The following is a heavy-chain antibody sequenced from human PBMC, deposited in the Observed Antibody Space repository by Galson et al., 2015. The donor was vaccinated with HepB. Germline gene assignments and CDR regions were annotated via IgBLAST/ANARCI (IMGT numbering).Heavy chain of an antibody. D-gene: IGHD2-21*02. CDR3: ARVSADYYYYDMDV. Sequence: SVKVSCKASVGTFSSYTISWVRQAPGQGLEWMGRIIPILGIANYAQKFQGRVTITADKSTSTAYMELSSLRSEDTAVYYCARVSADYYYYDMDVWGQGTTVTVSS. J-gene: IGHJ6*02. V-gene: IGHV1-69*02. CDR1: VGTFSSYT. CDR2: IIPILGIA.